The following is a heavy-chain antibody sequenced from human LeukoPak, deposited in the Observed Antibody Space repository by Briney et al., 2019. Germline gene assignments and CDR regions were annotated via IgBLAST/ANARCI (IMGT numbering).Heavy chain of an antibody. D-gene: IGHD3-10*01. Sequence: SQTLSLTCTVSGGSISSGDYFWGWIRQPPGKGLEWIGYIYYSGSTYYNPSLKSRVTISVDTSKNQFSLKLSSVTAADTAVYYCARGRLLLWFGESPEGWFDPWGQGTLVTVSS. CDR1: GGSISSGDYF. CDR3: ARGRLLLWFGESPEGWFDP. CDR2: IYYSGST. J-gene: IGHJ5*02. V-gene: IGHV4-30-4*01.